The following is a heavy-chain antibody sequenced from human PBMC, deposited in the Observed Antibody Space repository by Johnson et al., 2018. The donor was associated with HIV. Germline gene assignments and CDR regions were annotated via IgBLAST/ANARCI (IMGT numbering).Heavy chain of an antibody. J-gene: IGHJ3*02. Sequence: QVQLVESGGGVVQPGRSLRLSCAASGFTFSSYGMHWVRQAPGKGLDWVAVISYDGSNKYYADSVKGRFTISRDNSKNTLYLQMNSLRAEDTAVYYCAKDPGGDSYQSDAFDIWGQGTMVTVSS. CDR3: AKDPGGDSYQSDAFDI. CDR2: ISYDGSNK. D-gene: IGHD5-18*01. V-gene: IGHV3-30*18. CDR1: GFTFSSYG.